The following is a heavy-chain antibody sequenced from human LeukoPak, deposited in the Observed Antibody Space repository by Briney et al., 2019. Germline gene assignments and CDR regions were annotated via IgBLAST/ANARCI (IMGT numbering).Heavy chain of an antibody. J-gene: IGHJ4*02. V-gene: IGHV4-30-2*01. CDR1: GGSISSGGYY. Sequence: SETLSLTCTVSGGSISSGGYYWSWIRQPPGKGLEWIGYIYQSGSTYYNPSLKSRVTMSLDRSNNHFSLKLSSVTAADTAVYYCAREIYYDTSYSYLFDYWGQGTLVTVSS. D-gene: IGHD3-22*01. CDR2: IYQSGST. CDR3: AREIYYDTSYSYLFDY.